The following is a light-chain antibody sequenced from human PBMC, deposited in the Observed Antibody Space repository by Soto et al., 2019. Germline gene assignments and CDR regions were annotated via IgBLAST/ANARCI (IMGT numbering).Light chain of an antibody. CDR1: QSVSSN. CDR3: QQYNNWTPLT. CDR2: GAS. Sequence: EIVMTQSPATLSVSPGERATLSCRASQSVSSNLAWYQQKPGQAPRLLIYGASTRATGIPARFSGSGSGTEFTLTISSLQSEDFAVYYCQQYNNWTPLTLGPGTKVD. J-gene: IGKJ3*01. V-gene: IGKV3-15*01.